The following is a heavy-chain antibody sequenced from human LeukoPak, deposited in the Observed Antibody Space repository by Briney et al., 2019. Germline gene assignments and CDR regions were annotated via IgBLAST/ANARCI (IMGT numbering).Heavy chain of an antibody. CDR2: LYSGGKT. V-gene: IGHV3-53*01. J-gene: IGHJ4*02. CDR3: ARVPSPTGVDY. D-gene: IGHD4-17*01. Sequence: GGSLRLSCAASGFTVSSNYMSWVRQAPGKGLEWVSALYSGGKTYYADSVKGRFTISTDNSKNTLYLQMNSLRAEDTAVYYCARVPSPTGVDYWGQGTLVTVSS. CDR1: GFTVSSNY.